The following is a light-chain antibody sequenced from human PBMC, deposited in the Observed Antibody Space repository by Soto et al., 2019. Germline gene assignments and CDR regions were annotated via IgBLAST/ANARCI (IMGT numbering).Light chain of an antibody. CDR1: QNISNF. J-gene: IGKJ2*01. Sequence: DTQMTQSPPSLSASVGDRVTISCRASQNISNFLNWYQQKSGKAPEVLIYGASNLQGGVPSRFSGSGSGTDFTLTISSLQPEDFATHYCQQSYRPPRTFGQGTKLEIK. CDR2: GAS. CDR3: QQSYRPPRT. V-gene: IGKV1-39*01.